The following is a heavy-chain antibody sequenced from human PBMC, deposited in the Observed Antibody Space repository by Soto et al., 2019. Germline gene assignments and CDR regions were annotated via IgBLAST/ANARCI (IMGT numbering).Heavy chain of an antibody. Sequence: PRGSLRLSCAASGFTLSNYWMHWVRQAPGKGLVWVSRIDSDGGSTSYADSVKGRFTISRDNAKNTLYLQMNSLRAEDTAVYYCARDIGDTWFDPWGQGTLVTVSS. CDR1: GFTLSNYW. V-gene: IGHV3-74*01. D-gene: IGHD3-16*01. CDR3: ARDIGDTWFDP. CDR2: IDSDGGST. J-gene: IGHJ5*02.